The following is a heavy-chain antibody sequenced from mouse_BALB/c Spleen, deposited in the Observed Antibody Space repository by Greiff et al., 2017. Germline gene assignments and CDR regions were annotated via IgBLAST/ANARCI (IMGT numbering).Heavy chain of an antibody. CDR2: INSNGGST. D-gene: IGHD2-1*01. CDR1: GFTFSSYG. Sequence: EVKLMESGGGLVQPGGSLKLSCAASGFTFSSYGMSWVRQTPDKRLELVATINSNGGSTYYPDSVKGRFTISRDNAKNTLYLQMSSLKSEDTAMYYCARDRDGNYPYFDVWGAGTTVTVSS. V-gene: IGHV5-6-3*01. J-gene: IGHJ1*01. CDR3: ARDRDGNYPYFDV.